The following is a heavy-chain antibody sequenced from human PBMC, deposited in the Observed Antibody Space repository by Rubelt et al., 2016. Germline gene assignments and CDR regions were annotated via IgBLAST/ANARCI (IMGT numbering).Heavy chain of an antibody. D-gene: IGHD2-8*02. Sequence: QVQLQQWGAGLLKPSETLSLTRAVYGGSFSGYYWSWIRQAPGKGLEWIGEINHSGSTNYNPSLKSRVAISVDTSKNQFSRRLTSVTAADTAVYYCARSCIGGAGYVPGAFDIWGRGTMVTVSS. CDR2: INHSGST. J-gene: IGHJ3*02. CDR1: GGSFSGYY. V-gene: IGHV4-34*01. CDR3: ARSCIGGAGYVPGAFDI.